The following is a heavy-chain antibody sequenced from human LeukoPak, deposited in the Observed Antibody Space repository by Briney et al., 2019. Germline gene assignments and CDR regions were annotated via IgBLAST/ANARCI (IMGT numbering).Heavy chain of an antibody. CDR2: INSKSGAT. V-gene: IGHV1-2*02. Sequence: ASVKVSCKASGYTFTGYYLHWVRKAPGQGLEWMGWINSKSGATNYAQKFQGRVTMTRDTSISTAYIELSRLTSDDTAVYYCARHPYSGSYHFDYWGQGTLVTVSS. D-gene: IGHD1-26*01. J-gene: IGHJ4*02. CDR1: GYTFTGYY. CDR3: ARHPYSGSYHFDY.